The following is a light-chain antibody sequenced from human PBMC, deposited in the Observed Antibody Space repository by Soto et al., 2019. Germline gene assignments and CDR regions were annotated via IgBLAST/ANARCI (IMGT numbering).Light chain of an antibody. CDR1: QNIRTY. J-gene: IGKJ2*02. CDR2: SAS. V-gene: IGKV1-39*01. Sequence: DIQMTQSPYSLSASVGDSVTITCRASQNIRTYLNWYQQKPGRAPKLLIHSASALPSGVPSRFSRSGSGTEFTLTMSRLQPEYFATYYCQQRHSTPCTFGQGTKVQIK. CDR3: QQRHSTPCT.